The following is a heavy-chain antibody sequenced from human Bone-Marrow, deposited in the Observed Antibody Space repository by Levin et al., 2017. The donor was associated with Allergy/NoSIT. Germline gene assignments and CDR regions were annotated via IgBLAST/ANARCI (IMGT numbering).Heavy chain of an antibody. CDR2: IKSKTDGGTT. Sequence: PGGSLRLSCAASGFTLGNAWMTWVRQAPGKGLEWVGRIKSKTDGGTTDYPAPVKGRFTISRDDSKNTLYLQMNSLKTEDTAVYYCAKGVSANYYMDVWGKGTTVTVSS. CDR3: AKGVSANYYMDV. V-gene: IGHV3-15*01. CDR1: GFTLGNAW. J-gene: IGHJ6*03.